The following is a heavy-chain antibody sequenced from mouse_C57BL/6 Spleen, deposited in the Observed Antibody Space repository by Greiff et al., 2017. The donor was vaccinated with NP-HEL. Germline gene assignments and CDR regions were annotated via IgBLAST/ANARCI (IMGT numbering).Heavy chain of an antibody. D-gene: IGHD2-5*01. CDR1: GYTFTTYP. V-gene: IGHV1-47*01. CDR3: ARAYYSNWAYFDY. Sequence: QVHVKQSGAELVKPGASVKMSCKASGYTFTTYPIEWMKQNHGKSLEWIGNFHPYNDDTKYNEKFKGKATLTVEKSSSTVYLELSRLTSDDSAVYYCARAYYSNWAYFDYWGQGTTLTVSS. J-gene: IGHJ2*01. CDR2: FHPYNDDT.